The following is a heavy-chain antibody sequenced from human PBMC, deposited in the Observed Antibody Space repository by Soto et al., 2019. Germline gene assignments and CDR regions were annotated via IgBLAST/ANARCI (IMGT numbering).Heavy chain of an antibody. CDR3: AKDGGWSLAVAGLFDY. V-gene: IGHV3-23*01. J-gene: IGHJ4*02. CDR1: GSTFSSDD. CDR2: ISDSGGST. D-gene: IGHD6-19*01. Sequence: GGSMRLSSVVSGSTFSSDDMSWVRQAPGRGLEWVSGISDSGGSTYYADSVKGRFTISRDNAKNTLYLQMKSLRVEDTALYYCAKDGGWSLAVAGLFDYWGPGTQVTVSS.